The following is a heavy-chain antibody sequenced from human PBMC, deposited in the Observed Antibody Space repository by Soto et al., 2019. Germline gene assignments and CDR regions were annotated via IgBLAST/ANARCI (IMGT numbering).Heavy chain of an antibody. J-gene: IGHJ6*02. Sequence: QVQLVQSGAEVKQPGSSVKVSCKASGGTFSSYAISWVRQAPGQGLEWMGGIIPIFGTANYAQKFQGRVTITADESTSTAYMERSSLRSEDTAVYYCARAGVDTAMVYSHGMDVWGQGTTVTVSS. D-gene: IGHD5-18*01. CDR2: IIPIFGTA. V-gene: IGHV1-69*12. CDR3: ARAGVDTAMVYSHGMDV. CDR1: GGTFSSYA.